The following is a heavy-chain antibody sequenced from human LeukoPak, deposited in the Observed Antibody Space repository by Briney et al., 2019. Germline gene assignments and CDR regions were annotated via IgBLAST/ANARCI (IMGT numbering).Heavy chain of an antibody. V-gene: IGHV3-23*01. CDR2: ISGSGGST. CDR1: GFTFSSYA. CDR3: ARMDQWGNRKPFDY. Sequence: GGSLRLSCAASGFTFSSYAMSWVRQAPGKGLEWVSAISGSGGSTYYADSVKGRFTISRDNSKNTLYLQMNSLRAEDTAVYYCARMDQWGNRKPFDYWGQGTLVTVSS. D-gene: IGHD3-16*01. J-gene: IGHJ4*02.